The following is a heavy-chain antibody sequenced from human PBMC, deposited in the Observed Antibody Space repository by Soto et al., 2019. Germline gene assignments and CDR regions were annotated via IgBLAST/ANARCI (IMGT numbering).Heavy chain of an antibody. CDR1: A. V-gene: IGHV3-23*01. D-gene: IGHD6-13*01. CDR3: RRSLTNEQHG. CDR2: ITASGGNT. J-gene: IGHJ6*03. Sequence: AMSCVVLALGKGLEWVSGITASGGNTYETDSVKGRVTISRDNSKNTLYLQMSRLRVEDTARFHPRRSLTNEQHGWGTGST.